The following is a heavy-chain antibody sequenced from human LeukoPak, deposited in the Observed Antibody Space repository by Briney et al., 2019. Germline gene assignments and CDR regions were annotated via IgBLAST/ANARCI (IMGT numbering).Heavy chain of an antibody. D-gene: IGHD6-13*01. J-gene: IGHJ4*02. CDR3: ARWDIAAADIDY. V-gene: IGHV3-33*01. CDR1: GFSFSSYG. CDR2: IRFDGSHL. Sequence: GGSLRLSCAASGFSFSSYGMHWVRQAPGKGLEWVAVIRFDGSHLYYADSVKGRFPISRDNSKNTLFLQMDSLRAEDTAVYYCARWDIAAADIDYWGQGTLVTVSA.